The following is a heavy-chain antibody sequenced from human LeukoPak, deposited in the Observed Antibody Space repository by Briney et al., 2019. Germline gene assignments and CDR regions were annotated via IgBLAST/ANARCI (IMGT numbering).Heavy chain of an antibody. CDR2: INPNSGGT. Sequence: ASVKVSCKASGYTFTGYYMHWVRQAPGQGLEWMGWINPNSGGTNYAQKFQGRVTMTRDTSISTAYMELSRLRSDDTAVYYCARIAVAGTLELDYWGQGTLVTVSS. CDR1: GYTFTGYY. V-gene: IGHV1-2*02. J-gene: IGHJ4*02. CDR3: ARIAVAGTLELDY. D-gene: IGHD6-19*01.